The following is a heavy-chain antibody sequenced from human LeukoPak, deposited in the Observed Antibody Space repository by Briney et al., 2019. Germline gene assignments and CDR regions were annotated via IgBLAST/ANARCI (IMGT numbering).Heavy chain of an antibody. V-gene: IGHV4-39*07. Sequence: SETLSLTCTVSGGSISSSSYYWGWIRQPPGKGLEWIGSIYYSGSTYYNPSLKSRVTISVDTSKNQFSLKLSSVTAADTAVYYCARDHRYSSWYWWFDPWGQGTLVTVSS. D-gene: IGHD6-13*01. CDR1: GGSISSSSYY. J-gene: IGHJ5*02. CDR2: IYYSGST. CDR3: ARDHRYSSWYWWFDP.